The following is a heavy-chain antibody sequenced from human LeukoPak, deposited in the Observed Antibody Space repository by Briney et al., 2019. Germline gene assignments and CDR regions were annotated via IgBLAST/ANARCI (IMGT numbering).Heavy chain of an antibody. CDR2: IYYSGST. D-gene: IGHD6-13*01. V-gene: IGHV4-61*01. CDR1: GGSVSSGSYY. J-gene: IGHJ5*02. Sequence: PSETLSLTCTVSGGSVSSGSYYWSWIRQPPGKGLEWIGYIYYSGSTNYNPSLKSRVTISVDTSKNQFSLKLSSVTAADTAVYYCARLAAASEFDPWGQGTLVTVSS. CDR3: ARLAAASEFDP.